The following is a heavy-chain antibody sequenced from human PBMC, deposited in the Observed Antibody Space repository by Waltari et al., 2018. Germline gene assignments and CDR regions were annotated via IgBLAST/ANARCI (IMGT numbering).Heavy chain of an antibody. J-gene: IGHJ4*02. CDR1: GFTFSTYG. CDR3: APLGASSLTLTA. V-gene: IGHV3-48*01. Sequence: EVQLVESGGGLVQPGGSLRLSCAASGFTFSTYGMNWVRQAPGKGLGVVSHIGGSGSPTYYADSVKGRFTIARDNAMNSLYLQMNSRGAEDTAVYYCAPLGASSLTLTAWGQGTLVTVSS. D-gene: IGHD1-26*01. CDR2: IGGSGSPT.